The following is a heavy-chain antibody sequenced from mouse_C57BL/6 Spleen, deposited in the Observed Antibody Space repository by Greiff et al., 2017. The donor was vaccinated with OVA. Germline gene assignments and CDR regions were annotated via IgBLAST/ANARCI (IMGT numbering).Heavy chain of an antibody. Sequence: QVQLKQPGAELVMPGASVKLSCKASGYTFTSYWMHWVKQRPGQGLEWIGEIDPSDSYTNYNQKFKGKSTLTVDKSSSTAYMQLSSLTSEDSAVYYCARLGLLGYFDVWGTGTTVTVSS. CDR1: GYTFTSYW. D-gene: IGHD2-13*01. J-gene: IGHJ1*03. V-gene: IGHV1-69*01. CDR3: ARLGLLGYFDV. CDR2: IDPSDSYT.